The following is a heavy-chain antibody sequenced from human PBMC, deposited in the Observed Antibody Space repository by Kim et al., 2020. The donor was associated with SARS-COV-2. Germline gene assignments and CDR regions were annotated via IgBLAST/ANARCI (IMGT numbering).Heavy chain of an antibody. J-gene: IGHJ4*02. D-gene: IGHD6-6*01. Sequence: TSYAQKCQGRVTMTEENTTDTAYMELSSLRSEDTAVYYCATESRQQLLHYWGQGTLVTVSS. CDR3: ATESRQQLLHY. V-gene: IGHV1-24*01. CDR2: T.